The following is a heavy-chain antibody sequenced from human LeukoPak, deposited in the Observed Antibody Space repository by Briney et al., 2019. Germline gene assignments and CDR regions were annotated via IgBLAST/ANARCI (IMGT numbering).Heavy chain of an antibody. J-gene: IGHJ4*02. CDR3: ARDRGFWSGYYHFDY. Sequence: ASVKVSCKASGGTFSSYAISWVRQAPGQGLEWMGGIIPIFGTANYAQKFQGRVTITADESTSTAYMELSSLRSEDTAVYYCARDRGFWSGYYHFDYWGQGTLVTVFS. CDR2: IIPIFGTA. V-gene: IGHV1-69*13. CDR1: GGTFSSYA. D-gene: IGHD3-3*01.